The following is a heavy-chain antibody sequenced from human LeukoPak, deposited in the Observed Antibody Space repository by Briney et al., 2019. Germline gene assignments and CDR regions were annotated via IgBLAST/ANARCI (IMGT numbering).Heavy chain of an antibody. CDR1: GFIFSSYG. Sequence: SLRLSCAASGFIFSSYGMHWVRQAPGKGLEWVAVISDDGNDNYYADSVKGPFTSSRDNSKNTLYLQVNSLRAEDTAVYYCAKDPAHCSGDSCYRYFDIWGRGTMVTVSS. J-gene: IGHJ2*01. CDR2: ISDDGNDN. D-gene: IGHD2-15*01. V-gene: IGHV3-30*18. CDR3: AKDPAHCSGDSCYRYFDI.